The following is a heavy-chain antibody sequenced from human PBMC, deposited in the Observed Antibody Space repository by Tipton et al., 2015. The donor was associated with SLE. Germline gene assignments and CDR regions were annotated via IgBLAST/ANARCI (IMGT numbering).Heavy chain of an antibody. CDR1: GGSISSYY. CDR3: AREGDSSSWYARGHYGMDV. J-gene: IGHJ6*02. Sequence: TLSLTCTASGGSISSYYWSWIRQPPGKGLEWIGYIYYSGSTNYNPSLKSRVTISVDTSKNQFSLKLSSVTAADTAVYYCAREGDSSSWYARGHYGMDVWGQGTTVTVSS. D-gene: IGHD6-13*01. CDR2: IYYSGST. V-gene: IGHV4-59*01.